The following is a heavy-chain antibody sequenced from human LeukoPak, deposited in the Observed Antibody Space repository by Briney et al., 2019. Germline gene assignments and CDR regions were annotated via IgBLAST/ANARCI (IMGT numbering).Heavy chain of an antibody. V-gene: IGHV4-39*01. Sequence: SETLSLTCTVSGGSITTSGYYWGWIRQPPGKGLEWIGSIYYSGSTYYNPSIKSRVTISVDTSKNQFSLKLSSVTAADTAVYYCARTMVVTPAVDYWGQGTLVTVSS. J-gene: IGHJ4*02. CDR3: ARTMVVTPAVDY. CDR1: GGSITTSGYY. CDR2: IYYSGST. D-gene: IGHD4-23*01.